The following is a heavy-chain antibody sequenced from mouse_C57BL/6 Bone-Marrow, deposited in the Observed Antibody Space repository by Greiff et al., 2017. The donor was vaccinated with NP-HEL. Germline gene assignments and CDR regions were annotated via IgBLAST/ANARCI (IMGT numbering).Heavy chain of an antibody. V-gene: IGHV1-15*01. J-gene: IGHJ3*01. Sequence: VQLQQSGAELVRPGASVTLSCKASGYTFTDYGMHWVKQTPVHGLEWIGAIDPETGGTAYNQKFKGKAILTADKSSSTAYMELRSLTSEDSAVYYCARPSPLPFAYWGQGTLVTVSA. CDR1: GYTFTDYG. CDR3: ARPSPLPFAY. CDR2: IDPETGGT. D-gene: IGHD1-2*01.